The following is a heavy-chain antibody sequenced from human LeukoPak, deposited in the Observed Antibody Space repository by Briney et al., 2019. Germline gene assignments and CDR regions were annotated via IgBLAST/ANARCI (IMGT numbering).Heavy chain of an antibody. J-gene: IGHJ3*02. CDR2: IKQDGTEK. Sequence: GGSLRLSCAASGFSFSSYWMSWVRQAPGKGLEWVADIKQDGTEKYYVDSVKGRFTISRDNAKKSLYLQMNSLRAEDTALYYCARETREAGSGDHQTDAFDIWGQGTMVSVSS. CDR1: GFSFSSYW. D-gene: IGHD2-15*01. CDR3: ARETREAGSGDHQTDAFDI. V-gene: IGHV3-7*01.